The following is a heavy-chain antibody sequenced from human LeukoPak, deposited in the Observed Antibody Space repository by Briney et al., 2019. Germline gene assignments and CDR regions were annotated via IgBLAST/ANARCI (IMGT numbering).Heavy chain of an antibody. D-gene: IGHD2-15*01. Sequence: PSETLSLTCTVSGGSISGYYWSWIRQPPGKGLEWIGSIYYSGSTYYTPSLKSRVTISVDTSKNQFSLKLSSVTAADTAVYYCARPGSRGYYFDYWGQGTLVTVSS. CDR2: IYYSGST. V-gene: IGHV4-39*01. J-gene: IGHJ4*02. CDR1: GGSISGYY. CDR3: ARPGSRGYYFDY.